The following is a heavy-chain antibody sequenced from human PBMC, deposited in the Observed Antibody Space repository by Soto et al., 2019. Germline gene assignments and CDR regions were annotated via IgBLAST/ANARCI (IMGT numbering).Heavy chain of an antibody. CDR2: VKSKVDGGSI. J-gene: IGHJ4*02. D-gene: IGHD3-16*01. Sequence: EVQLVESGGGLVEPGGSLRLSCTASGFTFNGAWMNWVRQAPGKGLEWVGRVKSKVDGGSIDYAAPVRGRFTISRDDSRSTVDLQMNSLSAEDSAIYYCSADLPDWGAYAFDYWGQGALVTVSS. CDR3: SADLPDWGAYAFDY. CDR1: GFTFNGAW. V-gene: IGHV3-15*07.